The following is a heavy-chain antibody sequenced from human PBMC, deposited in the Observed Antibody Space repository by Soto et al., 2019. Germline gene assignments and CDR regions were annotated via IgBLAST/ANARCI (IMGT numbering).Heavy chain of an antibody. Sequence: QVQLVESGGGVVQPGRSLRLSCAASGFTFSSYGMHWVRQAPGKGLEWVAVISYDGSNKYYADSVKGRFTISRDNSKNTLYLKMNSLRAEDTAVYYCATDNIHVVVAAAFDYWARGTLVTVSS. CDR2: ISYDGSNK. CDR3: ATDNIHVVVAAAFDY. V-gene: IGHV3-30*03. D-gene: IGHD2-15*01. J-gene: IGHJ4*02. CDR1: GFTFSSYG.